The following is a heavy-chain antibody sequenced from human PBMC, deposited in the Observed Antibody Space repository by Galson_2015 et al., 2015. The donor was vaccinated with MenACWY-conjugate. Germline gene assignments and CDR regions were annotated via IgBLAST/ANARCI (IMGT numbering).Heavy chain of an antibody. CDR2: ISDSSSTK. J-gene: IGHJ1*01. CDR1: GFTFSSYS. Sequence: SLRLSCAASGFTFSSYSMNWVRQAPGKGLEWVSYISDSSSTKNYADSVKGRFTISRDNAKNSLYLQMNSLGAEDTAMYYCASRDSSSWYRQYFHHWGQGTLVTVSS. D-gene: IGHD6-13*01. V-gene: IGHV3-48*01. CDR3: ASRDSSSWYRQYFHH.